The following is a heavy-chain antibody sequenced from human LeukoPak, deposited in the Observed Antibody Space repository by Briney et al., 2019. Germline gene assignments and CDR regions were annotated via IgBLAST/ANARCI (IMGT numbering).Heavy chain of an antibody. J-gene: IGHJ6*02. CDR3: AKGRNYDILTGLYGMDV. CDR1: GFTFSSYS. V-gene: IGHV3-48*01. CDR2: ISSSSSTI. Sequence: GGSLRLSCAASGFTFSSYSMNWVRQAPGKGLEWVSYISSSSSTIYYADSVKGRFTISRDNAKNSLYLQMNSLRAEDTAVYYCAKGRNYDILTGLYGMDVWGQGTTVTVSS. D-gene: IGHD3-9*01.